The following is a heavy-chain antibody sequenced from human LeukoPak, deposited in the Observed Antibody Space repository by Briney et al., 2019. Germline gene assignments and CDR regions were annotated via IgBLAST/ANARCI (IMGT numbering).Heavy chain of an antibody. CDR3: ARDQLPDYYDPSLDPFDI. D-gene: IGHD3-22*01. CDR1: GYTFSSYG. V-gene: IGHV1-18*01. J-gene: IGHJ3*02. CDR2: LSAYNGDT. Sequence: ASVKVSCKASGYTFSSYGINWVRQAPGQGLEWMGWLSAYNGDTKYAQNLQGRLTVTTDTSTSTAYMELRSLRSDDTAVYYCARDQLPDYYDPSLDPFDIWGQGTLVTVSS.